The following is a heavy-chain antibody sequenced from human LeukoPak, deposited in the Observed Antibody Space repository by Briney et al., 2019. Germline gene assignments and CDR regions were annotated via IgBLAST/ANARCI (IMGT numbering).Heavy chain of an antibody. Sequence: QPGGSLRLSCAASGFTFSSYEMNWVRQSPGKGLEWVSYISGSGSIISYADSVKGRFTISRDNAKNSLYLQMNSLRADDTAVYYCARVVGGGYAEDYWGQGILVTVSS. D-gene: IGHD5-12*01. V-gene: IGHV3-48*03. CDR1: GFTFSSYE. CDR2: ISGSGSII. CDR3: ARVVGGGYAEDY. J-gene: IGHJ4*02.